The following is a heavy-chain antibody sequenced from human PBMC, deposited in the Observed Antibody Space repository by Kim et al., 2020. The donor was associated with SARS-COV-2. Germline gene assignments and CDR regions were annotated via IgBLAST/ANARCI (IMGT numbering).Heavy chain of an antibody. D-gene: IGHD1-1*01. CDR2: IRSKANTYAT. V-gene: IGHV3-73*01. J-gene: IGHJ3*02. Sequence: GGSLRLSCAASGFTFSVSAIHWVRQASGKGLEWVGRIRSKANTYATAYAASVKGRFSISRDDSKNTAYLQMNSLKTEDTAVYYCTSVPGTTLDFWDAFDIWGQGKMVTVSS. CDR1: GFTFSVSA. CDR3: TSVPGTTLDFWDAFDI.